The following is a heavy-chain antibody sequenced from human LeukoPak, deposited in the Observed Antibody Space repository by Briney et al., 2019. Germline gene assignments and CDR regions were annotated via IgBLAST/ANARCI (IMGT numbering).Heavy chain of an antibody. D-gene: IGHD2-2*02. CDR2: IIPIFGTA. V-gene: IGHV1-69*06. Sequence: GSSVKVSCKASGGTFSNYAITWVRQAPGQGLEWMGRIIPIFGTANYAQKFQGRVTITADKSTSTAYMELSSLRSEDTAVYYCARGEVATAYCSSTSCYIDYWGQGTLVTVSS. J-gene: IGHJ4*02. CDR3: ARGEVATAYCSSTSCYIDY. CDR1: GGTFSNYA.